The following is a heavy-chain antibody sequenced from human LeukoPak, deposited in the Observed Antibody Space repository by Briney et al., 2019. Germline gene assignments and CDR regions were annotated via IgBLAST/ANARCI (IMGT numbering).Heavy chain of an antibody. V-gene: IGHV3-48*01. Sequence: GGSLRLSCAASGFIISGDSMNWVRQAPGKGLEWIAYISRDSGIKYYADSVRGRFTISRDNAKNSLYLQMHSLRAEDTAVYYCTRADCTDGVCYIYKGIDFWGQGALVTVSS. J-gene: IGHJ4*02. CDR2: ISRDSGIK. D-gene: IGHD2-8*01. CDR1: GFIISGDS. CDR3: TRADCTDGVCYIYKGIDF.